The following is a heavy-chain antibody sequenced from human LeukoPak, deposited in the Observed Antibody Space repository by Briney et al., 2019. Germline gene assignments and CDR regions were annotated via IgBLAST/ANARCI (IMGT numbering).Heavy chain of an antibody. CDR3: ARASEGNYYGMDV. D-gene: IGHD1-14*01. V-gene: IGHV3-30-3*01. Sequence: PGGSLRLSCAASGFTFSSYAMHWVRQAPGKGLEWVAVISYDGSNKYYADSVKGRFTISRDNSKNTLYLQMNSLRAEDTAVYYCARASEGNYYGMDVWGQGTTVTVSS. CDR2: ISYDGSNK. CDR1: GFTFSSYA. J-gene: IGHJ6*02.